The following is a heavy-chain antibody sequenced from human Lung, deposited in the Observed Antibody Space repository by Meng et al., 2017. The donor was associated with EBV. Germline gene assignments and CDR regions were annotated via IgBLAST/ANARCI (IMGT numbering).Heavy chain of an antibody. D-gene: IGHD3-22*01. CDR1: GGSISSGGFY. CDR3: ARSGGYFFDF. V-gene: IGHV4-30-4*01. Sequence: QVQLQASGPGLVKPSLILSLTGAVSGGSISSGGFYWSWIRQPPGKGLEWIGYIYFSGITYYNPSLQSRLTISVDTYKNQFSLELASVTAADTAVYFCARSGGYFFDFWGQGTLVTVSS. J-gene: IGHJ4*02. CDR2: IYFSGIT.